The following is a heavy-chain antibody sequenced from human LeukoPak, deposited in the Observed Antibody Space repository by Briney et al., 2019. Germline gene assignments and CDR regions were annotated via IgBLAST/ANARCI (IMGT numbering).Heavy chain of an antibody. Sequence: GGSLRLSCAASGFTFSSYWMHWVRQAPGKGLVWVSRINPDGTSTSYADSVKGRFTISRDNAKNTVDLQMNSLRGEDTAVYYYARDAGDCGGDCPRWFDPWGQGTLVTVSS. D-gene: IGHD2-21*02. CDR1: GFTFSSYW. CDR2: INPDGTST. CDR3: ARDAGDCGGDCPRWFDP. V-gene: IGHV3-74*01. J-gene: IGHJ5*02.